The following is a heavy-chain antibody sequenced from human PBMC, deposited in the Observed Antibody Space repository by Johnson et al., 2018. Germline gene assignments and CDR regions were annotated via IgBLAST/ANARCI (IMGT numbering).Heavy chain of an antibody. Sequence: VQLVQSGGGLVKPGGSLRLSCAASGFTFSSYSMNWVRQAPGKGLAWVSSISSSSSYIYYADSVKGRFTISRDNAKNSLYLQMNSLRAEDTAVYYCERDRPGSGWDVVTAIQARGYFQHWGQGTLVTVSS. CDR1: GFTFSSYS. J-gene: IGHJ1*01. V-gene: IGHV3-21*01. CDR3: ERDRPGSGWDVVTAIQARGYFQH. D-gene: IGHD2-21*02. CDR2: ISSSSSYI.